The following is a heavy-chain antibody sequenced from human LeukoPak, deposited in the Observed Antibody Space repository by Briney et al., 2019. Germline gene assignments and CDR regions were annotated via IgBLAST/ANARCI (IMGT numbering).Heavy chain of an antibody. D-gene: IGHD3-9*01. CDR3: ARDPGYAIYYFDY. Sequence: GGSLRLSCAASGFTFRTYAMSWVRQAPGKGLEWVSTISGNGASTYYADSVRGRFTISRDNSKNTLYLQMNSLRAEDTAVYYCARDPGYAIYYFDYWGQGTLATVSS. CDR2: ISGNGAST. V-gene: IGHV3-23*01. CDR1: GFTFRTYA. J-gene: IGHJ4*02.